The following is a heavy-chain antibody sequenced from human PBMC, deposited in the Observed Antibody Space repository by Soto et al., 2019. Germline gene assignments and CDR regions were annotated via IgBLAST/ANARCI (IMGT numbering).Heavy chain of an antibody. J-gene: IGHJ4*02. CDR2: ISHDGSNK. CDR3: XXXXXXXXXXXXXX. CDR1: GFTFSSYG. Sequence: QVQLVESGGGVVQPGRSLRLSCAASGFTFSSYGMHWVRQAPGKGLEWVAAISHDGSNKYYADSVKGRFTISRDNSKNXXYLXXXXXXXXXXXXXXXXXXXXXXXXXXXXXWGQGTLVTVSS. V-gene: IGHV3-30*03.